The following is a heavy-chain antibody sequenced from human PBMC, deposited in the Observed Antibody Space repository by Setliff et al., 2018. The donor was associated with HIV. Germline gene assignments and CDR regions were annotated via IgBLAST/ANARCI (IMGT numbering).Heavy chain of an antibody. CDR1: GYTFTAYY. CDR3: ATDDYNGDSFDN. D-gene: IGHD4-4*01. Sequence: ASVKVSCKASGYTFTAYYIHWVRQAPGHGLQLMGRIEPSSGGTNYIQKFQGRVTINRDTSIYTVYMELTGLTSDDTAVYYCATDDYNGDSFDNWGQGTLVTVSS. V-gene: IGHV1-2*06. J-gene: IGHJ4*02. CDR2: IEPSSGGT.